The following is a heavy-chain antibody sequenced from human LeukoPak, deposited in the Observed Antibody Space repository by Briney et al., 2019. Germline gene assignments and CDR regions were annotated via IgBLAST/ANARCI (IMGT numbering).Heavy chain of an antibody. CDR3: AALNYYDSTGYSY. CDR2: ISFDGRNQ. J-gene: IGHJ4*02. D-gene: IGHD3-22*01. V-gene: IGHV3-30*03. Sequence: PGTSLRLSCAASGFSFRDYGMHWVRQAHGKGLHRVAVISFDGRNQYYGDSVRGRFTISRDNSKNTLYLQMNSLRVEDTAVYYCAALNYYDSTGYSYWGQGTLVTVSS. CDR1: GFSFRDYG.